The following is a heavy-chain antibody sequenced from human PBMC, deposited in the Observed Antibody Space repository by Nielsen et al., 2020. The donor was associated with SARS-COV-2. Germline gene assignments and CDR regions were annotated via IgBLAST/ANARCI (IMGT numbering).Heavy chain of an antibody. CDR2: ISSSSSYT. CDR1: GFTFSDYY. CDR3: ARDKAMAHFDY. D-gene: IGHD5-18*01. V-gene: IGHV3-11*06. Sequence: GESLKISCAASGFTFSDYYMSWIRQAPGKGLEWVSYISSSSSYTNYADSVKGRFTISRDNAKNSLYLQMNSLRAEDTAVYYCARDKAMAHFDYWGQGTLVTVSS. J-gene: IGHJ4*02.